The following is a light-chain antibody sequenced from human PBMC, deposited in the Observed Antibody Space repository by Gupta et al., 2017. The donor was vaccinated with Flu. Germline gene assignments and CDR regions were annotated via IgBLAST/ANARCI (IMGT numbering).Light chain of an antibody. Sequence: GANNVGSNNVHWYQQKPGQAPMLIVRDDFDRPSGIPERFSGSKSGTTATLTITRVEAGDEADYYCQLWNSSSDHDIFGGGTKLTVL. CDR1: NVGSNN. J-gene: IGLJ2*01. V-gene: IGLV3-21*02. CDR3: QLWNSSSDHDI. CDR2: DDF.